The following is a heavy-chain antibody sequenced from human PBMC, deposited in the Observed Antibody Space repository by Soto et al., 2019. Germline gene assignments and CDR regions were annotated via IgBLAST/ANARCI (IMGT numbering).Heavy chain of an antibody. J-gene: IGHJ4*02. Sequence: PSETLSLTSTVSGDSICGSSYFCACLRQPPGKGLELIGSINYSGNIYYNPSLTGRMTISVDTSKNHFSLVLSSVTASDTAVYFCGRQVFATFGENYFDNWGQGTLVTVSS. CDR2: INYSGNI. D-gene: IGHD3-3*01. CDR1: GDSICGSSYF. V-gene: IGHV4-39*02. CDR3: GRQVFATFGENYFDN.